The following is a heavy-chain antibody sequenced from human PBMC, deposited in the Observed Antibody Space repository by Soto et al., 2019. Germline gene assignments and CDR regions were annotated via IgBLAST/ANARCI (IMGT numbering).Heavy chain of an antibody. CDR2: IYYSGST. J-gene: IGHJ5*02. CDR3: ATSKYQLPSFDP. V-gene: IGHV4-31*03. Sequence: QVQLQESGPGLVKPSQTLSLTCTVSGGSISSGGYYWSWIRQHPGKGLEWIGYIYYSGSTYYNPSLKSRVTISVDPSKNQFSLKLSSVTAADTAVYYCATSKYQLPSFDPWGQGTLVTVSS. CDR1: GGSISSGGYY. D-gene: IGHD2-2*01.